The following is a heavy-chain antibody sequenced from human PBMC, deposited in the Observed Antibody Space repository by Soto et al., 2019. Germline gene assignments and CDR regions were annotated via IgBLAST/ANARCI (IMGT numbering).Heavy chain of an antibody. CDR1: GFTFSSYS. D-gene: IGHD2-2*01. Sequence: GSLRLSCAASGFTFSSYSMNWVRQAPGKGLEWVSSISSSSSYIYYADSVKGRFTISRDNAKNSLYLQMNGLRAEDTAVYYCASSGGGCSSTSCHDYWGQGTLVTVSS. CDR3: ASSGGGCSSTSCHDY. CDR2: ISSSSSYI. J-gene: IGHJ4*02. V-gene: IGHV3-21*01.